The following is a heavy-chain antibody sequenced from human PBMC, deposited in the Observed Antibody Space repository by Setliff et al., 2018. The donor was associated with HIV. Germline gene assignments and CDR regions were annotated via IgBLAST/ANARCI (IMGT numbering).Heavy chain of an antibody. CDR1: GGSFSDYY. Sequence: PSETLSLTCAVHGGSFSDYYWTWIRQPPGKGLEWIGEIKHSGSTNYNPSLKSRVTISIDTSKSQFSLKLTSVAAADTAVYYCARDSGGYNYGFAVGSFDYWGQGALVTVSS. CDR2: IKHSGST. V-gene: IGHV4-34*01. CDR3: ARDSGGYNYGFAVGSFDY. D-gene: IGHD5-18*01. J-gene: IGHJ4*02.